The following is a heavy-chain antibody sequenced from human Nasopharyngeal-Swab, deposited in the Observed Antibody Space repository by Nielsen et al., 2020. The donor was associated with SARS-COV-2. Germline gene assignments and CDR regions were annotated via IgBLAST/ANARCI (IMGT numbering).Heavy chain of an antibody. Sequence: WIRQPPGKGLEWIGEIYHSGSTNYNPSLKSRVTISVDTSKNQFSLKLSSVTAADTAVYYCARHGLSGITIFGVVIPKNWSDPWGQGTLVTVSS. J-gene: IGHJ5*02. CDR3: ARHGLSGITIFGVVIPKNWSDP. V-gene: IGHV4-39*01. D-gene: IGHD3-3*01. CDR2: IYHSGST.